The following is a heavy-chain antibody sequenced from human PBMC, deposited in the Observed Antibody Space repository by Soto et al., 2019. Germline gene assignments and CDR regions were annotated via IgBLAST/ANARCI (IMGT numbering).Heavy chain of an antibody. CDR1: GFTFGSYW. CDR2: IKRDGSEK. Sequence: EAQLVESGGGLVQPGGSLRLSCEASGFTFGSYWMTWVRQAPGKGLEWVANIKRDGSEKSYLDSVRGRFTISRDNVGNSLSLQMNSLRVEDTALYYCARDVSPGTSPLYPDDFDIWGQGTMVTVS. V-gene: IGHV3-7*05. J-gene: IGHJ3*02. CDR3: ARDVSPGTSPLYPDDFDI. D-gene: IGHD2-8*01.